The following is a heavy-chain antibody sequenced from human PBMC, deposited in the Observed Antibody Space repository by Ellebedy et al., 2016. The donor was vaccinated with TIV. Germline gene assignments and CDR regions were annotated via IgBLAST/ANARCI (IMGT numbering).Heavy chain of an antibody. CDR1: GYTFTSYY. CDR3: ARMYSSGSSYFDY. D-gene: IGHD6-19*01. V-gene: IGHV1-46*04. Sequence: AASVKVSCKASGYTFTSYYMHWMRQAPGQGLEWMGIINPSGGNTSYAQKLQGRVTMTRDTSTSTVYMELSSLRSDDTAVYYCARMYSSGSSYFDYWGQGTLVTVSS. CDR2: INPSGGNT. J-gene: IGHJ4*02.